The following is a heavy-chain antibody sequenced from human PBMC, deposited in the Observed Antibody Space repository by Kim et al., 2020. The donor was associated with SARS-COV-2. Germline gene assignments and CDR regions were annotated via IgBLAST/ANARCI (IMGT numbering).Heavy chain of an antibody. J-gene: IGHJ3*02. Sequence: YNPSLKSRVTISVDTSKNQFSLKLSSVTAADTAVYYCARVSPGYHDAFDIWGQGTMVTVSS. D-gene: IGHD5-18*01. CDR3: ARVSPGYHDAFDI. V-gene: IGHV4-59*01.